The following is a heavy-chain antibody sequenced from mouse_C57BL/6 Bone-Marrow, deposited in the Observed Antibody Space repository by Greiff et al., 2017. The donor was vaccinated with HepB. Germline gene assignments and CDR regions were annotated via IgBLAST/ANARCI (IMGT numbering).Heavy chain of an antibody. V-gene: IGHV2-6*03. CDR3: ARDYYGSSYRYFDV. D-gene: IGHD1-1*01. J-gene: IGHJ1*03. CDR2: IWSDGST. Sequence: VQLVESGPGLVAPSQRLSITCTVSGFSLTSYGVHWVRQPPGKGLEWLVVIWSDGSTTYNSALKSRLSISKDNSKSQVFLKMNSLQTDDTAMYYCARDYYGSSYRYFDVWGTGTTVTVSS. CDR1: GFSLTSYG.